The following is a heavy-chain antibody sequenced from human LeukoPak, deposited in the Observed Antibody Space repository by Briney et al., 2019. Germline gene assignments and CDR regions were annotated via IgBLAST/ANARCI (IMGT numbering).Heavy chain of an antibody. D-gene: IGHD3-10*01. CDR2: IYYSGST. V-gene: IGHV4-39*01. CDR1: GGSISDTSYY. CDR3: ARRVAYGSGSLGGVC. J-gene: IGHJ4*02. Sequence: SETLSLTCTVSGGSISDTSYYWGWIRQPPGKGLEWIGSIYYSGSTYYNPSLKSRVTISVDTSKNQFSLRLSSVTAADTAVYYCARRVAYGSGSLGGVCWGQGTLVTVSS.